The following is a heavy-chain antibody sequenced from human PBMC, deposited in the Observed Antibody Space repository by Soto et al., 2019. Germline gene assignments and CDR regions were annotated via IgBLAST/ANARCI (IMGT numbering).Heavy chain of an antibody. CDR1: GYTFTSYG. CDR2: ISAYNGNT. CDR3: ARDSYCTNGVCYFEREFWSTAFDY. Sequence: ASVKVSCKASGYTFTSYGISWVRQAPGQGLEWMGWISAYNGNTNYAQKPQGRVTMTTDTSTSTAYMELRSLRSDDTAVYYCARDSYCTNGVCYFEREFWSTAFDYWGQGTLVTVSS. V-gene: IGHV1-18*01. D-gene: IGHD2-8*01. J-gene: IGHJ4*02.